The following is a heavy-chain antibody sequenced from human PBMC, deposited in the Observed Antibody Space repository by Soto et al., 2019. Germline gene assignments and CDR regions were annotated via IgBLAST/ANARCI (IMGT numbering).Heavy chain of an antibody. V-gene: IGHV3-23*01. J-gene: IGHJ4*02. CDR2: ISDGDGAT. CDR3: AKGRTFFDF. CDR1: GFAFSDYA. D-gene: IGHD3-16*01. Sequence: EVHLLESGGGLVQPGGSLRLSCAASGFAFSDYAMTWVRQAPGKGLEWVSDISDGDGATHYADSVKGRFTISRDDSKNTLYLQMESLRAEDAAVYYCAKGRTFFDFWGQGTLGTVSS.